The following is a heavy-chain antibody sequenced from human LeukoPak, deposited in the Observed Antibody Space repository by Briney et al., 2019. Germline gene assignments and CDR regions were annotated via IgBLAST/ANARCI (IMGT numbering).Heavy chain of an antibody. CDR3: AQPRGREATIRLGSPSYYGMDG. Sequence: GGSLRLSCAASGFTFSSYAMSWVRQALGKGLEWVSAISSSGGNIYYADSVKGRFTISKDNSKNTLYLQMNSLRAEDTAVYYCAQPRGREATIRLGSPSYYGMDGWGQATTVTVSS. V-gene: IGHV3-23*01. CDR1: GFTFSSYA. D-gene: IGHD5-24*01. J-gene: IGHJ6*02. CDR2: ISSSGGNI.